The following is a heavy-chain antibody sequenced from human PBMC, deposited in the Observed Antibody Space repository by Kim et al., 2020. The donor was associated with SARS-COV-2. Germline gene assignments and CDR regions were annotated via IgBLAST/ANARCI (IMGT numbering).Heavy chain of an antibody. CDR3: ARDRGYCSSTSCPLTTVSDY. J-gene: IGHJ4*02. Sequence: RFTISRDNAKNSLYLQMNSLGAEDTAVYYCARDRGYCSSTSCPLTTVSDYWGQGTLVTVSS. D-gene: IGHD2-2*01. V-gene: IGHV3-11*06.